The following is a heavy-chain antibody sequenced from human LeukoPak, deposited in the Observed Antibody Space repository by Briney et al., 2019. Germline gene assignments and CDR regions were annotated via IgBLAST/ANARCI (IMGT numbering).Heavy chain of an antibody. Sequence: SETLSLTCTVSGASFSIYYWSWVRQPPGKGLEWIGYIYSGGSTNYNPSLESRVTISVDTSKKQFSLRLTSVTSADTAFYYCAGGAGAGPDYWGQGTLATVSS. CDR3: AGGAGAGPDY. D-gene: IGHD6-13*01. CDR2: IYSGGST. J-gene: IGHJ4*02. V-gene: IGHV4-59*01. CDR1: GASFSIYY.